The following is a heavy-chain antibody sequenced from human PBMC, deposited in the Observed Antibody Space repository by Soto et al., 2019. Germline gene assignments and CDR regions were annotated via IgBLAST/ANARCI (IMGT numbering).Heavy chain of an antibody. D-gene: IGHD6-13*01. CDR2: INPSGGST. CDR3: ARVGAAGFFDY. V-gene: IGHV1-46*01. J-gene: IGHJ4*02. CDR1: GYTFTSYY. Sequence: QVQLVQSGAEVKKPGASVKVSCKASGYTFTSYYMHWVRQAPGQGLEWMGIINPSGGSTSYAQKFQGRVTMTRDTATSTVYMELSSLRSEDTAVYYCARVGAAGFFDYWGQGTLVTVSS.